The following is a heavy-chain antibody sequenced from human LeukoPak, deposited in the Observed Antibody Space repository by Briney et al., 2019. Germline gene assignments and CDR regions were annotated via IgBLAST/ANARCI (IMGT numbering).Heavy chain of an antibody. V-gene: IGHV4-61*02. J-gene: IGHJ4*02. CDR1: GGSIGSGSYY. CDR3: ARLRPLGSGDYFDY. D-gene: IGHD1-26*01. Sequence: SETLSLTCTVSGGSIGSGSYYWSWIRQPAGKGLEWIGRIYTSGSTNYNPSLKGRVTISVDTSKNQFSLKLSSVTAADTAVYYCARLRPLGSGDYFDYWGQGTLVTVSS. CDR2: IYTSGST.